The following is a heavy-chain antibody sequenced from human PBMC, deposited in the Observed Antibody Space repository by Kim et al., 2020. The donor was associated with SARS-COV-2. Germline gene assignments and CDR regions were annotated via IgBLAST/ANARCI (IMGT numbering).Heavy chain of an antibody. CDR2: IVVGSGNT. CDR1: GFTFTSSA. J-gene: IGHJ3*02. D-gene: IGHD2-2*01. V-gene: IGHV1-58*02. CDR3: AASSTSCCQGADAFDI. Sequence: SVKVSCKASGFTFTSSAMQWVRQARGQRLEWIGWIVVGSGNTNYAQKFQERVTITRDMSTSTAYMELSSLRSEDTAVYYCAASSTSCCQGADAFDIWGQGTMVTVSS.